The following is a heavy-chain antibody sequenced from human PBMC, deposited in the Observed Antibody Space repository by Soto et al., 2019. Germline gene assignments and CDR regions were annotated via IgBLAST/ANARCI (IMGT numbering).Heavy chain of an antibody. V-gene: IGHV1-69*01. J-gene: IGHJ4*01. CDR2: IIPDFGTT. Sequence: QVQLVQSGAEVKRPGSSVKVSCTASGGTFNTYTVSWLRQAPGQGLEWMGGIIPDFGTTNYAQRFQDRVTITADESPKTAFMELTTLTSDEAAVYYXXXXXXXXXXXVAGPAFYF. CDR3: XXXXXXXXXXVAGPAFYF. CDR1: GGTFNTYT. D-gene: IGHD6-19*01.